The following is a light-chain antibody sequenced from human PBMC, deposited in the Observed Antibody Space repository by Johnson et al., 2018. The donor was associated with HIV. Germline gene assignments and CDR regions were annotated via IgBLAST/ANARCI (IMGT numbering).Light chain of an antibody. CDR2: DNN. CDR1: SSNIGNNY. Sequence: QSVLTQPPSVSAAPGQKVNISCSGSSSNIGNNYVSWYQQLPGTAPKLLIYDNNKRPSGIPDRFSGSKSGTSATLGITGRQTGDEADYYCGTWDSSLSAGVFGTGTKVTVL. CDR3: GTWDSSLSAGV. J-gene: IGLJ1*01. V-gene: IGLV1-51*01.